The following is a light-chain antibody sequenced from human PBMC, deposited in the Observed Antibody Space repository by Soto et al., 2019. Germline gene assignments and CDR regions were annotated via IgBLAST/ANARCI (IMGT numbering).Light chain of an antibody. Sequence: QSVLTQPPSVSGAPGQRVTVSCIGSSSNIGAHYPVQWYQQVPGTAPKLLIYGNTNRPSGVPDRFSGSKSDTSASLAITGLRAEDEADYYCQSYDSSLDGWVFGGGTQLTVL. J-gene: IGLJ3*02. V-gene: IGLV1-40*01. CDR3: QSYDSSLDGWV. CDR1: SSNIGAHYP. CDR2: GNT.